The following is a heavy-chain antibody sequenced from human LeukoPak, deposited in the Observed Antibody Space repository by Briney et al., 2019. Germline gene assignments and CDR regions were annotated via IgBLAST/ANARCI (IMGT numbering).Heavy chain of an antibody. CDR2: IYYSGST. Sequence: SETLSLTCTVSGGSISSSSYYWGWIRQPPGKGLEWIESIYYSGSTYYNPSLKSRVTISVDTSKNQFSLKLSSVTAADTAVYYCARSEYYYDSSGYRRYDAFDIWGQGTMVTVSS. J-gene: IGHJ3*02. CDR1: GGSISSSSYY. CDR3: ARSEYYYDSSGYRRYDAFDI. V-gene: IGHV4-39*07. D-gene: IGHD3-22*01.